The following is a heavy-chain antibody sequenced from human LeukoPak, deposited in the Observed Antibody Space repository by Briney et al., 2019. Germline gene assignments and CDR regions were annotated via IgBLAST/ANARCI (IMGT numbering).Heavy chain of an antibody. J-gene: IGHJ4*02. D-gene: IGHD3-16*01. CDR3: ARAFGIQSNY. Sequence: PSETLSLTCAVYGGSFSGYYWSWLRQPPGKGLEWIGEIKDSGSTNYNPSLKSRVIMSVDTSKNQFSLHLSSVTAADTAVYYCARAFGIQSNYWGQGALVTVSS. CDR1: GGSFSGYY. V-gene: IGHV4-34*01. CDR2: IKDSGST.